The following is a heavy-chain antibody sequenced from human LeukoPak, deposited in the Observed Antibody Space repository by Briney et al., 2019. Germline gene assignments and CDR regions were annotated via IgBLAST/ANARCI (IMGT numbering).Heavy chain of an antibody. V-gene: IGHV4-34*01. CDR3: ARSSSGVAAIFYFDY. D-gene: IGHD5-12*01. J-gene: IGHJ4*02. CDR1: GGSFSGYY. CDR2: IYHSGST. Sequence: KASETLSLTCAVYGGSFSGYYWSWIRQPPGKGLEWIGYIYHSGSTYYNPSLKSRVTLSVDRSKNQFSLKVTSVTAADTAVYYCARSSSGVAAIFYFDYWGQGALVTVSS.